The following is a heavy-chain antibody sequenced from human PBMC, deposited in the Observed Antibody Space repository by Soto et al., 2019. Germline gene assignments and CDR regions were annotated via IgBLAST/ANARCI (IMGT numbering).Heavy chain of an antibody. CDR3: ARETYYYGSGSRYYYYGMDV. CDR1: GFTVSSNY. D-gene: IGHD3-10*01. V-gene: IGHV3-53*01. CDR2: IYSGGST. J-gene: IGHJ6*02. Sequence: EVQLVESGGGLIQPGGSLRLSCAASGFTVSSNYMSWVRQAPGKGLEWVSVIYSGGSTYYADSVKGRFTISRDNSKNTLDLQMNSLRAEDTAVYYCARETYYYGSGSRYYYYGMDVWGQGTTVTVSS.